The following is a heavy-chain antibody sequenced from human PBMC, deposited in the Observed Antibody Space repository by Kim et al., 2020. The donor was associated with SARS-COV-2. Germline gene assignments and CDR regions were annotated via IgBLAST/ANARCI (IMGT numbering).Heavy chain of an antibody. CDR2: INPNSGGT. Sequence: ASVKVSCKASGYTFTGYYMHWVRQVPGQGLEWMGRINPNSGGTNYAQKFQGRVTMTRDTSISTAYMELSRLRSDDTAVYYCARDVSYSSSHPDDYWGQGTLVTVSS. J-gene: IGHJ4*02. CDR3: ARDVSYSSSHPDDY. V-gene: IGHV1-2*06. CDR1: GYTFTGYY. D-gene: IGHD6-6*01.